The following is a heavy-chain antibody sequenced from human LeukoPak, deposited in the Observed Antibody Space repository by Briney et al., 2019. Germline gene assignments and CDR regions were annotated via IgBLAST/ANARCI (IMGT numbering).Heavy chain of an antibody. CDR2: IHSDGSST. Sequence: GGSLRLSCAASGFTFSNYWMHWVRQAPGKGLVWVSRIHSDGSSTTYADSVKGRFTISRDNAKNTLYLQMNSLRAEDTAVYYCAKGGSKAPDYWGQGTLVTVSS. J-gene: IGHJ4*02. D-gene: IGHD4-11*01. CDR1: GFTFSNYW. CDR3: AKGGSKAPDY. V-gene: IGHV3-74*01.